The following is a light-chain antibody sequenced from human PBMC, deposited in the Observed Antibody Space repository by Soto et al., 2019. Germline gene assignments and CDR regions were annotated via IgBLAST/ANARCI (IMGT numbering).Light chain of an antibody. V-gene: IGLV1-40*01. Sequence: QPVLTQPPSVSGAPGERIIISCTGSRSDIGAGYDVNWYQQLPGTAPKRVILGNTNRPSGVPDRFSGARSGTSASLVITGLQADDEGDYYCQSFDTTLSVLFGGGTKLTVL. CDR3: QSFDTTLSVL. CDR2: GNT. J-gene: IGLJ2*01. CDR1: RSDIGAGYD.